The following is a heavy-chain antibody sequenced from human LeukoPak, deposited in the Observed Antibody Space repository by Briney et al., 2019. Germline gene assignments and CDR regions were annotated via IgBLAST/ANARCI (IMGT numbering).Heavy chain of an antibody. CDR3: ARTYYYDSSGSDAFDI. V-gene: IGHV4-61*02. Sequence: SETLSLTCTVSGGSISSGSYYWSWIRQPAGKGLEWIGRIYTSGSTNYNPSLKSRVTISVDTSKNQFSLKLSSVTAADTAVYYCARTYYYDSSGSDAFDIWGQGTMVTVSS. CDR2: IYTSGST. D-gene: IGHD3-22*01. CDR1: GGSISSGSYY. J-gene: IGHJ3*02.